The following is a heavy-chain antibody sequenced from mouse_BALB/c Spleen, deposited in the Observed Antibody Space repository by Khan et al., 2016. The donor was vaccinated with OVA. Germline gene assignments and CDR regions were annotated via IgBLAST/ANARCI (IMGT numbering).Heavy chain of an antibody. V-gene: IGHV2-9*02. CDR1: GFSLTSYG. CDR3: ARDSTATPY. D-gene: IGHD1-2*01. J-gene: IGHJ3*01. CDR2: IWAGGST. Sequence: QVQLKQSGPGLVAPSQSLSITCTVSGFSLTSYGVHWVRQPPGKGQEWLGIIWAGGSTNYHSALMSRLSISKDNSKSQVFLKMNSLQTDDTAMYYCARDSTATPYWGQGTRVTVSA.